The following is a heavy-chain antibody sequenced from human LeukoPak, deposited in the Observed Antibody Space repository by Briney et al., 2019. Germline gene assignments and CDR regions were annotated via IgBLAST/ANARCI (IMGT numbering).Heavy chain of an antibody. J-gene: IGHJ6*03. D-gene: IGHD3-3*01. CDR2: MNPNSGNT. CDR1: GYTLTSYD. Sequence: ASVKVSCKASGYTLTSYDINWVRQATGQGLEWMGWMNPNSGNTGYAQKFQGRVTMTRNTSISTAYMELSSLRSEDTAVYYCARARRITIFGVADYYYYMDVWGKGTTVTVSS. CDR3: ARARRITIFGVADYYYYMDV. V-gene: IGHV1-8*01.